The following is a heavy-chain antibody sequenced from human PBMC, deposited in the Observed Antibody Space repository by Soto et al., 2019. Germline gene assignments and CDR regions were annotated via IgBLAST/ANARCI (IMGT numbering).Heavy chain of an antibody. CDR1: GDSISTYY. CDR2: IYNSATT. J-gene: IGHJ4*02. V-gene: IGHV4-59*01. CDR3: ARGRFDFIWGTPAPYLDY. D-gene: IGHD3-16*01. Sequence: QVQLQESGPGLVKPSETLSITCTVSGDSISTYYWTWIRQPPGKGLEWIGYIYNSATTKYNPSLKSRVTISVDTSKNQFSLKLSSVTTADTAVYYCARGRFDFIWGTPAPYLDYWGQGALVTVSS.